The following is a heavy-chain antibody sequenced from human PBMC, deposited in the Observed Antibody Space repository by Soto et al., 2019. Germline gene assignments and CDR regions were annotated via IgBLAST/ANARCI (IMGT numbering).Heavy chain of an antibody. CDR2: IWYDGSNK. CDR3: ARDGRICRGGSCYFYYYYGMDV. Sequence: GGSLRLSCAASGFTFSSYGMHWVRQAPGKGLEWVAVIWYDGSNKYYADSVKGRFTISRDNSKNTLYLQMNSLRAEDTAEYYCARDGRICRGGSCYFYYYYGMDVWGQGTTVPVS. V-gene: IGHV3-33*01. CDR1: GFTFSSYG. J-gene: IGHJ6*02. D-gene: IGHD2-15*01.